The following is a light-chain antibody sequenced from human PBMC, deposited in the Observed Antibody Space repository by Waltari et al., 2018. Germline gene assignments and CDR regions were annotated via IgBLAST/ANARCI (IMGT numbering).Light chain of an antibody. CDR1: TPNIGNNY. CDR3: GSWDSSLGIGV. V-gene: IGLV1-51*01. CDR2: EDN. J-gene: IGLJ3*02. Sequence: QSVLTQAPSVSAAPGQTVTISCSGTTPNIGNNYVSWYQQLPGAAPKIVIYEDNRRPSGIPGRFSGSKSGASATLGITGLQTGDEADYYCGSWDSSLGIGVLGGGTRLTVL.